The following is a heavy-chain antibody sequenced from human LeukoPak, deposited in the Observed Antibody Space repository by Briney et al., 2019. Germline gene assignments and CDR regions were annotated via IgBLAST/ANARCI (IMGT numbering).Heavy chain of an antibody. V-gene: IGHV3-74*01. CDR2: INSDGSST. J-gene: IGHJ4*02. D-gene: IGHD6-19*01. Sequence: GGSLRLSCAASGFTFSRHWMHWARQAPGKGLVWVSRINSDGSSTSFAASVKGRFTVSRDNAKNTLYLQMNSLRAEDTAVYYCARGPSSGWTGPDYWGQGTLVTVSS. CDR1: GFTFSRHW. CDR3: ARGPSSGWTGPDY.